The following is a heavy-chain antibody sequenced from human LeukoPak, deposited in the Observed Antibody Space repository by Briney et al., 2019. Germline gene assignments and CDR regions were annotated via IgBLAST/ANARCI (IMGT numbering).Heavy chain of an antibody. CDR3: ARRPNWGPVFDY. D-gene: IGHD7-27*01. CDR1: GGSISSYY. J-gene: IGHJ4*02. Sequence: PSETLPLTCTVSGGSISSYYWGWIRQPPGKGLEWIGYIFYNGSTNYNPSLKSRVTISIDTSKNQFSLNLSSVTAADTAVYYCARRPNWGPVFDYWGQGTLVTVSS. V-gene: IGHV4-59*01. CDR2: IFYNGST.